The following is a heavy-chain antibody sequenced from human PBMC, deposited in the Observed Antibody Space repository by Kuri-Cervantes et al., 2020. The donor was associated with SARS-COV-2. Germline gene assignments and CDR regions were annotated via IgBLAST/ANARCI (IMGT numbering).Heavy chain of an antibody. D-gene: IGHD3-3*01. CDR3: ARSKSWRWFDT. Sequence: SETLSLTCTVSGYSISSGYYWGWIRQPPGKGLEWIGSIYHSGSTYYNPSLKSRVTISVDTSKNQFSLKLSSVTAADTAVYYCARSKSWRWFDTWGQGTLVTDSS. J-gene: IGHJ5*02. CDR1: GYSISSGYY. V-gene: IGHV4-38-2*02. CDR2: IYHSGST.